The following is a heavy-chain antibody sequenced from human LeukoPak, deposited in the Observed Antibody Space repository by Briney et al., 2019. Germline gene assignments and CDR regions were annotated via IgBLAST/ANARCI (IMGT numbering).Heavy chain of an antibody. V-gene: IGHV4-34*01. Sequence: PSETLSLTCAVYGGSFSGYYWSWIRQPPGKGLEWIGEINHSGSTNYNPSLKSRVTISVDTSKNQFSLKLSSVTAADTAVYYCASGESDYWGQGTLVTVSS. CDR1: GGSFSGYY. CDR3: ASGESDY. CDR2: INHSGST. J-gene: IGHJ4*02.